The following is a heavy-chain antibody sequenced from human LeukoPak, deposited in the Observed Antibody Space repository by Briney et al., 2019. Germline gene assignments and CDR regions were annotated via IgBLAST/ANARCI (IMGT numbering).Heavy chain of an antibody. CDR2: IWPDGNNK. CDR1: GFTFSSYG. V-gene: IGHV3-33*06. CDR3: VKERGPFDAFDI. Sequence: KPGGSLRLSCAATGFTFSSYGMHWVRQAPGKGLEWVAVIWPDGNNKSYADSVKGRFTFSRDNSRNTLSLQMNSLRAEDTAVYYCVKERGPFDAFDIWGQGTLVTVSS. J-gene: IGHJ3*02.